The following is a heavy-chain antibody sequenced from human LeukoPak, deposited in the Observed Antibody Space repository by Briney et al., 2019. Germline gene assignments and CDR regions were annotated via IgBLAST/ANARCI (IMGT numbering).Heavy chain of an antibody. J-gene: IGHJ4*02. CDR1: GGTFSSYA. D-gene: IGHD6-13*01. V-gene: IGHV1-46*01. CDR3: ARTWLRYSSSWYLDY. CDR2: INPSGGST. Sequence: ASVKVSCKAPGGTFSSYASSWVRQAPGQGLEWMGIINPSGGSTSYAQKFQGRVTMTRDTSTSTVYMELSSLRSEDTAVYYCARTWLRYSSSWYLDYWGQGTLVTVSS.